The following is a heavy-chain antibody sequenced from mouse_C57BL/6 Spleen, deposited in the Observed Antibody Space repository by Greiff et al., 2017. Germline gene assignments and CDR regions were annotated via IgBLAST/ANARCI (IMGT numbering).Heavy chain of an antibody. D-gene: IGHD1-1*01. J-gene: IGHJ1*03. V-gene: IGHV1-80*01. CDR1: GYAFSSYW. Sequence: QVHVKQSGAELVKPGASVKISCKASGYAFSSYWMNWVKQRPGKGLEWIGQIYPGDGDTNYNGKFKGKATLTADKSSSTAYMQLSSLTSEDSAVYFCARGRHYGSSPHWYFDVWGTGTTVTVSS. CDR2: IYPGDGDT. CDR3: ARGRHYGSSPHWYFDV.